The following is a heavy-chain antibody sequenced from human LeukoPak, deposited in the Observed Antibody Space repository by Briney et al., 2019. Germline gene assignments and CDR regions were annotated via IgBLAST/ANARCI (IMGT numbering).Heavy chain of an antibody. CDR2: IYYGGDT. CDR3: ARHLDGHLEPFYFDY. CDR1: GGSFSSSCCY. J-gene: IGHJ4*02. D-gene: IGHD1-1*01. Sequence: PSETLSLTCSVSGGSFSSSCCYWAWIRQPPGKGLEWLASIYYGGDTYYNPSHKSRVNMSVDTSKNQFSLSLSSLTAADTALYYCARHLDGHLEPFYFDYGGKGFLVTSS. V-gene: IGHV4-39*01.